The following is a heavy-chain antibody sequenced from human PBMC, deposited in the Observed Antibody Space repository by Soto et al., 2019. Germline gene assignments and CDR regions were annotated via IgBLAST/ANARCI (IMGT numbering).Heavy chain of an antibody. CDR1: VYSFAGYW. J-gene: IGHJ4*02. D-gene: IGHD3-22*01. Sequence: GESLKISCKGSVYSFAGYWITWVRQKPGKGLEWMGRIDPSDSQTYYSPSFRGHVTISVTKSITTVFLQWSSLRASDTAMYYCARQIYDSDTGPNFQYYFDSWGQGTPVPVSS. V-gene: IGHV5-10-1*01. CDR2: IDPSDSQT. CDR3: ARQIYDSDTGPNFQYYFDS.